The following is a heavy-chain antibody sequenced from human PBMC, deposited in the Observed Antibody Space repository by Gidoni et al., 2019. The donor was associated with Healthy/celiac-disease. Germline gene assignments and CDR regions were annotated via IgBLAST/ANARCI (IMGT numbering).Heavy chain of an antibody. V-gene: IGHV3-64D*09. CDR3: VKGSIAAVPDYY. Sequence: EVQLVESGGGLVQPGGSLRLSCYTSGFTFSSYAMHWVRQSPGTGLEYVSAISSNGGSTYYADSVKGRFTISRDNSKNTLYLQMSSLRAEDTAVYYCVKGSIAAVPDYYWGQGTLVTVSS. D-gene: IGHD6-13*01. CDR2: ISSNGGST. CDR1: GFTFSSYA. J-gene: IGHJ4*02.